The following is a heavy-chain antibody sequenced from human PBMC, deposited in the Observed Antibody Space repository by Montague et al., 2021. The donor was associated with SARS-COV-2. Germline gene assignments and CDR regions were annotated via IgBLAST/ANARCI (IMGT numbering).Heavy chain of an antibody. CDR1: GGSFSNYY. CDR2: IYHSGST. CDR3: ARRPLGYYYYGMDV. Sequence: SETLSLTCAISGGSFSNYYWSWIRQPPGKGLEWIGEIYHSGSTNYNPSLKSRVTISVDKSKNQFSLKLSSVTAADTAVYYCARRPLGYYYYGMDVWGQGTTVTVSS. V-gene: IGHV4-34*01. J-gene: IGHJ6*02.